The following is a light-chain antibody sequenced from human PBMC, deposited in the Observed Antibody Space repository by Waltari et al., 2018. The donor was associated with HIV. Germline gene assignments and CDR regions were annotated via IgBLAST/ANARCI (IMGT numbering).Light chain of an antibody. Sequence: QAVVTQEPSLTVSPGGTVTLTCASSTGPVTTDHYPYWFQQMPGQAPTTLIFDSYSRHSWTPARFSGSLLGGKAALTLSVAQPEDEADYYCSLFYNTARVFGGGTRLTVL. CDR3: SLFYNTARV. J-gene: IGLJ2*01. CDR1: TGPVTTDHY. CDR2: DSY. V-gene: IGLV7-46*01.